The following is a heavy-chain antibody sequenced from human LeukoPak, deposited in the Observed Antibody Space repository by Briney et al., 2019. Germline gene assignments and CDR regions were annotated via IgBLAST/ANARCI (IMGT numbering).Heavy chain of an antibody. J-gene: IGHJ5*02. CDR2: IYHSGTT. CDR1: AYSISSDYY. Sequence: SETLSLTCAVSAYSISSDYYWGWIRQPPGKGPEWIGTIYHSGTTYYNPSLKSRVTISVDTSKNQFSLKLSSVTAADTAVYYCARESVSSGTNWFDPWGQGTLVTVSS. CDR3: ARESVSSGTNWFDP. D-gene: IGHD3-10*01. V-gene: IGHV4-38-2*02.